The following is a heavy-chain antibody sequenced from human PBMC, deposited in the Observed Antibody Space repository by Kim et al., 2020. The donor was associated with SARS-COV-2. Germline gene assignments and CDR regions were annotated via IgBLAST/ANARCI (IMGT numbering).Heavy chain of an antibody. CDR2: ISGSGGST. CDR3: AKLGITYYYDSSGYSRASSGGMNDY. D-gene: IGHD3-22*01. Sequence: GGSLRLSCAASGFTFSSYAMSWVRQAPGKGLEWVSAISGSGGSTYYADSVKGRFTISRDNSKNTLYLQMNSLRAEDTAVYYCAKLGITYYYDSSGYSRASSGGMNDYWGQGTLVTVSS. J-gene: IGHJ4*02. V-gene: IGHV3-23*01. CDR1: GFTFSSYA.